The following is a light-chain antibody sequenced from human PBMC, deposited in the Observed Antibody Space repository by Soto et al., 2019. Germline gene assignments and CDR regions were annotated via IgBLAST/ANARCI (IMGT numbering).Light chain of an antibody. Sequence: QSALTQPPSASGSRGQSVTISCTGTSSDVGGYNYVSWYQQHPGKAPNLMIYEVSKRPSGVPDRFSGSKSGNTASLTVSGLQVEDEADYYCSSYAGSNKVVFGGGTKLTVL. J-gene: IGLJ2*01. CDR3: SSYAGSNKVV. CDR1: SSDVGGYNY. V-gene: IGLV2-8*01. CDR2: EVS.